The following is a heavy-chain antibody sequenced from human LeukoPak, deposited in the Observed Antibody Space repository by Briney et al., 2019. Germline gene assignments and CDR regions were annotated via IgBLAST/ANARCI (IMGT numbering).Heavy chain of an antibody. Sequence: PSETLSLTCTVSRDSISSSSYYWDWIRQPPGKGLEWLGNVYYSTNTYYNPSLKSRVTISVDTSKNQFSLKLSSVTAADKAIYYCARHSRSAYSGYENAFDIWGQGTVVTVSS. CDR1: RDSISSSSYY. V-gene: IGHV4-39*01. CDR3: ARHSRSAYSGYENAFDI. CDR2: VYYSTNT. D-gene: IGHD5-12*01. J-gene: IGHJ3*02.